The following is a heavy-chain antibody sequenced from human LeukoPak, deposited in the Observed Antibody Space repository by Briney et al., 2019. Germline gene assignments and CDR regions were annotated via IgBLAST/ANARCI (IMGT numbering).Heavy chain of an antibody. J-gene: IGHJ4*02. Sequence: ASVKVSCKASGYTFTSYAMHWVRQAPGQRLEWMGWINAGNGNTKYSQKFQGRVTITRDTSASTAYMELSRLRSEDTAVYYCARAQWELNAMDYWGQGTLVTVSS. D-gene: IGHD1-26*01. CDR1: GYTFTSYA. CDR3: ARAQWELNAMDY. V-gene: IGHV1-3*01. CDR2: INAGNGNT.